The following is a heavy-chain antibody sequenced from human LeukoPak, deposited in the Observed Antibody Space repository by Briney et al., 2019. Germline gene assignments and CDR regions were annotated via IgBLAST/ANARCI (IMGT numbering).Heavy chain of an antibody. CDR1: GFTFSKYW. J-gene: IGHJ4*02. D-gene: IGHD6-19*01. CDR2: INTDGTVT. Sequence: GGSLRLSCAASGFTFSKYWMLWVRQAPGTGLESVSRINTDGTVTTYADSVKGRFTVSRDNADNTMFLQMNSVRDEDTAVYYCATKQWLAPPPDSWGQGTPVTVSS. CDR3: ATKQWLAPPPDS. V-gene: IGHV3-74*01.